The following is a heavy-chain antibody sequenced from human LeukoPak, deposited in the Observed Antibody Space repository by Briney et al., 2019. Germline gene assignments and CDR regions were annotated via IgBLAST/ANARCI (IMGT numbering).Heavy chain of an antibody. CDR2: INPSGGST. V-gene: IGHV1-46*01. J-gene: IGHJ6*03. CDR3: ARGLLRVYYYYYMDV. Sequence: ASVKVSCKASGYTFTSYYMHWVRQAPGQGLEWMGIINPSGGSTSYAQKFQGRVTITRNTSISTAYMELSSLRSEDTAVYYCARGLLRVYYYYYMDVWGKGTTVTVSS. D-gene: IGHD1-26*01. CDR1: GYTFTSYY.